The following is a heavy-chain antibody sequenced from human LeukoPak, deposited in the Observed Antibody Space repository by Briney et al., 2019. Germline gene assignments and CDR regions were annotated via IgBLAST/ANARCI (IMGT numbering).Heavy chain of an antibody. V-gene: IGHV3-30*18. CDR2: ISYDGSNK. D-gene: IGHD2-21*02. Sequence: TGGSLRLACAASRFTLSSYGMHWVRQAPGKGLEWVAVISYDGSNKYYADSVKGRFTISRDNSKNTLYLQMNSPRAEDTAVYYCAKAEVAYCGGDCYLGEPDYWGQGTLVTVSS. CDR3: AKAEVAYCGGDCYLGEPDY. J-gene: IGHJ4*02. CDR1: RFTLSSYG.